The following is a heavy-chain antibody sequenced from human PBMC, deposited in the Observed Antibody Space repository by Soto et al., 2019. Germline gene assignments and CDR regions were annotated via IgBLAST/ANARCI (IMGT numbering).Heavy chain of an antibody. V-gene: IGHV3-23*01. CDR1: GFILSDYA. CDR2: ISGSGGST. Sequence: GGSLRLSCAASGFILSDYAMSWVRQAPGKGLEWVSAISGSGGSTYYADSVKGRFTISRDNSKNTLYLQMNSLRAEDTAVYYCAKARAQYYDFWSGYPVDYWGQGTLVTVSS. CDR3: AKARAQYYDFWSGYPVDY. D-gene: IGHD3-3*01. J-gene: IGHJ4*02.